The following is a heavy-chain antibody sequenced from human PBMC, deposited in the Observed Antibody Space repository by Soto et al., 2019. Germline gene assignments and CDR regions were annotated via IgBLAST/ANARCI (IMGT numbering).Heavy chain of an antibody. CDR2: IYPGDSDT. CDR3: ARQIYDSDTGPNFQYYFDS. CDR1: GYRFSTYW. J-gene: IGHJ4*02. Sequence: GESLKISCTGSGYRFSTYWFAWVRQMPGKGLEWMGIIYPGDSDTRYSPSFQGQVTISAYTSTKPAYLQWSSLRASDTAMYYCARQIYDSDTGPNFQYYFDSWGQGTPVTVSS. D-gene: IGHD2-8*02. V-gene: IGHV5-51*01.